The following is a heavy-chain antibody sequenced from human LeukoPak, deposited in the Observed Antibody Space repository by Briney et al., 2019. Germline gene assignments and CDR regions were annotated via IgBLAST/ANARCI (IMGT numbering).Heavy chain of an antibody. CDR1: GFTFSSYA. V-gene: IGHV3-23*01. Sequence: GGSLRLSRAASGFTFSSYAMSWVRQAPGKGQEWVSAISGSGGSTYYADSVKGRFTISRDNSKNTLYLQMNSLRAEDTAGYYCANSQEMWLRFRLALDYWGQGTLVTVSS. CDR3: ANSQEMWLRFRLALDY. D-gene: IGHD5-12*01. J-gene: IGHJ4*02. CDR2: ISGSGGST.